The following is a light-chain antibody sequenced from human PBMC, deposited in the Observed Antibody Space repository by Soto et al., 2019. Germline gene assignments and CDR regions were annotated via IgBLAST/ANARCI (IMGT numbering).Light chain of an antibody. CDR1: QSISSY. CDR2: AAS. J-gene: IGKJ1*01. Sequence: DIQMTQSPSSLSASVGDRVTITCRASQSISSYLNWYQQKPGKAPKLLIYAASSLQSGVPSRFSGSGSGTNFTLTISSLKPEDFATYYCQQSYSTPPLTFGQGTKVDIK. V-gene: IGKV1-39*01. CDR3: QQSYSTPPLT.